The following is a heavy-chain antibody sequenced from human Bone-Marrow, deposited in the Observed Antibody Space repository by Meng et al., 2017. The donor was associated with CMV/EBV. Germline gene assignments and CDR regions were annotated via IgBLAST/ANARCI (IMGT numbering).Heavy chain of an antibody. Sequence: ASGFTLSSYSMNWVRQAPGKGLEWVSSISSSSNYIYYADSVKGRLTISRDNAKNSLFLQMNSLRAEDTAVYYCARDRLRYSELPGVDWGQGTLVTVSS. J-gene: IGHJ4*02. V-gene: IGHV3-21*01. CDR3: ARDRLRYSELPGVD. D-gene: IGHD1-26*01. CDR1: GFTLSSYS. CDR2: ISSSSNYI.